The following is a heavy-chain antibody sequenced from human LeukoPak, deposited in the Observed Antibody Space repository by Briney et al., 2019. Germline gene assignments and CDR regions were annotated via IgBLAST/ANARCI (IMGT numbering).Heavy chain of an antibody. CDR3: AKDQDSSGYYYDDGEDY. J-gene: IGHJ4*02. D-gene: IGHD3-22*01. CDR1: KFTFSTFS. Sequence: GGSLRLSCAASKFTFSTFSMSWVRQAPGKGLEWASSIFPSGGEIHYADSVKGRFTISRDNSKNTLYLQMNSLRAEDTAVYYCAKDQDSSGYYYDDGEDYWGQGTLVTVSS. CDR2: IFPSGGEI. V-gene: IGHV3-23*01.